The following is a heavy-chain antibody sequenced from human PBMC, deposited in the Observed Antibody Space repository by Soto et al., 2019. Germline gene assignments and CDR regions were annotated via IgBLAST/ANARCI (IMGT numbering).Heavy chain of an antibody. D-gene: IGHD3-3*01. CDR3: ATRSGYYTYDY. CDR1: GGSISTGDYY. J-gene: IGHJ4*02. Sequence: PSETLSLTCTVSGGSISTGDYYWSWIRQPPGKGLEWIGFIYYSGSTYYNPSLKSRVTISLDTPKNQFSLKLYSVTAADTAVYYCATRSGYYTYDYWGQGTRVTV. V-gene: IGHV4-30-4*01. CDR2: IYYSGST.